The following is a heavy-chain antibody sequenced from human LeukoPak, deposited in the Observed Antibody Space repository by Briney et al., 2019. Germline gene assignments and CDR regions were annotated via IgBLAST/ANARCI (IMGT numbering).Heavy chain of an antibody. CDR1: GITFSSCA. CDR3: AKGAPYSSGWYSDY. J-gene: IGHJ4*02. Sequence: GASLRLSCAVSGITFSSCAMTWVRQAPGKGLEWVSTISGSGSSTYYAGSVKGRFTISRDNSKNTLYLQMNSLRAEDTAVYYCAKGAPYSSGWYSDYWGQGTLVTVSS. D-gene: IGHD6-19*01. V-gene: IGHV3-23*01. CDR2: ISGSGSST.